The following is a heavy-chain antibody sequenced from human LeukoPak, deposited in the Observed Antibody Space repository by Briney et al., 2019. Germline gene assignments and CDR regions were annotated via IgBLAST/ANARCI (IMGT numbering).Heavy chain of an antibody. D-gene: IGHD3-10*01. Sequence: PSETLSLTCTVSGYSISSGYYWGWIRQPPGKGLEWIGSIYHSGSTYYNPSLKSRVTISVDTSKNQFSLKLSSVTAADTAVYYCARVTYYYASGSWGQGTLVTVSS. CDR3: ARVTYYYASGS. J-gene: IGHJ4*02. V-gene: IGHV4-38-2*02. CDR1: GYSISSGYY. CDR2: IYHSGST.